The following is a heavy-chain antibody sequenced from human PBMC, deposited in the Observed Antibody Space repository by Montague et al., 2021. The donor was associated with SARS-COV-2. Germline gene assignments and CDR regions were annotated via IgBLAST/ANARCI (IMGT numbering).Heavy chain of an antibody. V-gene: IGHV4-31*03. J-gene: IGHJ4*02. D-gene: IGHD5-12*01. CDR2: IYYTGST. CDR1: GGSMNSGGYY. Sequence: TLSLTCTVSGGSMNSGGYYWSWIRQHPGKGLEWIGYIYYTGSTFYXXXLKSRLTMSVDTSQNQFSLRLISVTVADTAVYYCARGRGYTGYDSDWGQGTLVTVTS. CDR3: ARGRGYTGYDSD.